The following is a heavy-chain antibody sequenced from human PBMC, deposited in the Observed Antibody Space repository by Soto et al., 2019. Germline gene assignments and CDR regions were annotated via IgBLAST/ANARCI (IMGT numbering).Heavy chain of an antibody. J-gene: IGHJ4*02. CDR2: ISPSSSYI. D-gene: IGHD6-19*01. CDR1: GFSFSNYT. CDR3: ARDREYTSGTIDY. V-gene: IGHV3-21*01. Sequence: EVQLVESGGGLVQPGGSLRLSCAASGFSFSNYTMNWVRQAPRKGLEWVSSISPSSSYIYYADSVKGRFTISRDNAKNSLYLQINSLRAEDTAVFYCARDREYTSGTIDYWGQGTLVTVSS.